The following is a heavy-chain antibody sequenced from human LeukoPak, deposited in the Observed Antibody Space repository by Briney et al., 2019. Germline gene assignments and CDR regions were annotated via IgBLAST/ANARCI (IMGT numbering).Heavy chain of an antibody. J-gene: IGHJ4*02. CDR2: INHSGST. D-gene: IGHD4-17*01. CDR1: GGSFSGYY. CDR3: ARSQQREDYVPNYFDY. Sequence: SETLSLTCAVYGGSFSGYYWTWIRQPPGRGLEWIGEINHSGSTNYNPSLKSRVTISVDTSKNQFSLKLSSVTAADTAVYYCARSQQREDYVPNYFDYWGQGTLVTVSS. V-gene: IGHV4-34*01.